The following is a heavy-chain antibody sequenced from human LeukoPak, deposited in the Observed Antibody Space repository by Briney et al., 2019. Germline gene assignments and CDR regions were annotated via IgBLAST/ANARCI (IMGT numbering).Heavy chain of an antibody. D-gene: IGHD6-13*01. Sequence: GGSLRLSCAASGFTFSSYAMHWVRQAPGKGREWVAVISYDGSNKYYADSVKGRFTISRDNSKNTLYLQINSLKSEDTAVYYGARPQQQLTAYSYTYMDVWGKGPTVTVS. CDR3: ARPQQQLTAYSYTYMDV. CDR2: ISYDGSNK. CDR1: GFTFSSYA. J-gene: IGHJ6*03. V-gene: IGHV3-30*01.